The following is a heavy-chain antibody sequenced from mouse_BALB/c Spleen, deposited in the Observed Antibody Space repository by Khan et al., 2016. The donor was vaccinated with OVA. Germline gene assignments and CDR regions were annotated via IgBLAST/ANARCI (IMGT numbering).Heavy chain of an antibody. D-gene: IGHD2-2*01. CDR3: ARREKYGYDPSWFAY. J-gene: IGHJ3*01. V-gene: IGHV1-61*01. CDR2: IDPSDSET. CDR1: GYTFTSYW. Sequence: QVQLQQPGAELVRPGASVKLSCKASGYTFTSYWMNWVKQRPGQGLEWIGMIDPSDSETHYDQMFKDKATLTVDKSSRTAYMQLSSLTSEDSAVXSCARREKYGYDPSWFAYWGQGTLVTVSS.